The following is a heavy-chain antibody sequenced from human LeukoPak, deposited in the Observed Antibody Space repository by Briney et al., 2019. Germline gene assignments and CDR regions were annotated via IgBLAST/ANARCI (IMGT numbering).Heavy chain of an antibody. J-gene: IGHJ4*02. V-gene: IGHV3-74*01. CDR2: INSVGSRT. CDR3: TSDTVDTTLGIDY. D-gene: IGHD5-18*01. Sequence: GRSLRLSCAASGFTFINYGMHWVRQAPGKGLVWVSRINSVGSRTDYADSVKGRFTISRDNARNTLYLQMNSLRAEDTAVYYCTSDTVDTTLGIDYWGQGTLVTVSS. CDR1: GFTFINYG.